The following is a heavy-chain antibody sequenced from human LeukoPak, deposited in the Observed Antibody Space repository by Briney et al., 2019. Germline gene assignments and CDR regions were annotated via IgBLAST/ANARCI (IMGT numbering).Heavy chain of an antibody. J-gene: IGHJ4*02. CDR2: INDRGST. Sequence: SETLSLTCAVYGGTFSGYYWTWIRRPPGKGLEWIGEINDRGSTNYDPTLKSRVTISVDTSKNQFALKLTSVTAADTAVYYCARGRRWWGQGALVTVSS. V-gene: IGHV4-34*01. CDR3: ARGRRW. D-gene: IGHD5-24*01. CDR1: GGTFSGYY.